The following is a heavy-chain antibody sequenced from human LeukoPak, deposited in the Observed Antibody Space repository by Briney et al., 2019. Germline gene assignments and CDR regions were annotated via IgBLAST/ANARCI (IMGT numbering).Heavy chain of an antibody. CDR1: GGTFSSYA. J-gene: IGHJ3*02. CDR3: ARSIVVVPAASDAFDI. CDR2: IIPIFGTA. V-gene: IGHV1-69*13. D-gene: IGHD2-2*01. Sequence: SVKVSCKASGGTFSSYAISWLRQAPGQGLEWMGGIIPIFGTANYAQKFQGRVTITADESTSTAYMELSSLRSEDTAVYYCARSIVVVPAASDAFDIWGQGTMVTVSS.